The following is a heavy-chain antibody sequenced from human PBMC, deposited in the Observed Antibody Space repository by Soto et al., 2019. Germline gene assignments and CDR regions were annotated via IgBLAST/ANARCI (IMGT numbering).Heavy chain of an antibody. CDR1: GYNFAGYW. Sequence: LGESLKISCQGSGYNFAGYWIAWVRQMPGKGLELMGIIYPSDSDTRYRPSFQGQVTISADKSISSAYLQWGSLRASDTAMYYCARGGVSTRTFDYWGQGTPVTVSS. J-gene: IGHJ4*02. D-gene: IGHD3-3*01. V-gene: IGHV5-51*01. CDR3: ARGGVSTRTFDY. CDR2: IYPSDSDT.